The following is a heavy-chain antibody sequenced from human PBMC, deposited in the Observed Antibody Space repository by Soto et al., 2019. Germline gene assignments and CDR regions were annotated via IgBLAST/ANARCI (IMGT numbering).Heavy chain of an antibody. CDR2: INPNSGGT. CDR3: ARDLGYCSGGSCPNFDY. J-gene: IGHJ4*02. D-gene: IGHD2-15*01. Sequence: GASVKVSCKASGYTFTGYYMHWVRQAPGQGVEWMGWINPNSGGTNYAQKFQGWVTMTRDTSISTAYMELSRLRSDDTAVYYCARDLGYCSGGSCPNFDYWGQGTLVTVSS. V-gene: IGHV1-2*04. CDR1: GYTFTGYY.